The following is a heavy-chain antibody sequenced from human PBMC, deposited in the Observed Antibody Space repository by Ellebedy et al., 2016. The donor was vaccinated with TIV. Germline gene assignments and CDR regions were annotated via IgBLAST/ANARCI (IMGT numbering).Heavy chain of an antibody. CDR3: AKGRGGGSDSSAPRYYFDS. Sequence: GESLKISCAASGFTFNNYAMSWVRQAPGKGLEWVSNISHTGSRTYYANSVEGRFIISRDNSKRTLYLQMNSLRAEDTAVYYCAKGRGGGSDSSAPRYYFDSWGLGTLVTVSS. V-gene: IGHV3-23*01. CDR1: GFTFNNYA. J-gene: IGHJ4*02. CDR2: ISHTGSRT. D-gene: IGHD6-19*01.